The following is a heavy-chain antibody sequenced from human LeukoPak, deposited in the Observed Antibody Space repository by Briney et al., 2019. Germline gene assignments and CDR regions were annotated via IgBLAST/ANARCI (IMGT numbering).Heavy chain of an antibody. CDR1: GFTFSSYS. J-gene: IGHJ4*02. D-gene: IGHD5-18*01. CDR3: AKSHGDSYGFSDY. V-gene: IGHV3-9*01. CDR2: ISWNSGSI. Sequence: FLRLSCAASGFTFSSYSMNWVRQAPGKGLEWVSGISWNSGSIGYADSVKGRFTISRDNAKNSLYLQMNSLRAEDTALYYCAKSHGDSYGFSDYWGQGTLVTVSS.